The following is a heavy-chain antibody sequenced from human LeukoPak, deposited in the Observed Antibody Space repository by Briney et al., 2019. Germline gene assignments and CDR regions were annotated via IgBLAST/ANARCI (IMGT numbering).Heavy chain of an antibody. Sequence: GGSLRLSCAASGFTFRNYWMRWVRQAPGKGLEWVANMKQDGSEIYYVDSVKGRFTMSRDNAKNSLYLQMNSLRAEDTAVYYCARGLMGYDSSGYYYVLDYWGQGTLVTVSS. J-gene: IGHJ4*02. CDR3: ARGLMGYDSSGYYYVLDY. V-gene: IGHV3-7*04. CDR2: MKQDGSEI. CDR1: GFTFRNYW. D-gene: IGHD3-22*01.